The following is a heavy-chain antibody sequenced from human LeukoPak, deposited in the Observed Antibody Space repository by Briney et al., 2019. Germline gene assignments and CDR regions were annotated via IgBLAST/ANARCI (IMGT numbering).Heavy chain of an antibody. CDR2: ITYDGSSK. D-gene: IGHD3-22*01. CDR3: AKVPWGYDSRDPIGY. J-gene: IGHJ4*02. V-gene: IGHV3-30*18. Sequence: GGSLRLSCAASGFTFSSHGMHWVRQAPGKGLEWVAVITYDGSSKYYADSVKGRFTISRDNSKNTLYLQMNSLRAEHTALYYCAKVPWGYDSRDPIGYWGQGTLVTVSS. CDR1: GFTFSSHG.